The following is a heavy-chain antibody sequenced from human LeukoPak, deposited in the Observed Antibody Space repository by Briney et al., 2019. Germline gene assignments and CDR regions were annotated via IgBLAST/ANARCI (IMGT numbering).Heavy chain of an antibody. CDR3: AGLGDQDYYYGMDV. CDR2: IIPIFGTA. D-gene: IGHD3-16*01. V-gene: IGHV1-69*13. J-gene: IGHJ6*02. Sequence: SVKVSCKAFGGTFSSYAISWVRQAPGQGLEWMGGIIPIFGTANYAQKFQGRVTITADESTSTAYMELSSLRSEDTAVYYCAGLGDQDYYYGMDVWAKGPRSPSP. CDR1: GGTFSSYA.